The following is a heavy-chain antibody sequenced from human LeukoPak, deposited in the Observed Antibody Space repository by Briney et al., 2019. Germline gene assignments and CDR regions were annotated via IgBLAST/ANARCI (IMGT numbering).Heavy chain of an antibody. CDR3: ARVPDYGGIHY. J-gene: IGHJ4*02. V-gene: IGHV4-30-4*01. CDR1: GGSISSGDYY. CDR2: IYYSGST. D-gene: IGHD4-23*01. Sequence: SETLSLTCTVSGGSISSGDYYWSWIRQPPGKGLEWIGYIYYSGSTYYNPSLKSRVTISVDTSKNQFSLKLSSVTAADTAVYYCARVPDYGGIHYWGQGTLVTVSS.